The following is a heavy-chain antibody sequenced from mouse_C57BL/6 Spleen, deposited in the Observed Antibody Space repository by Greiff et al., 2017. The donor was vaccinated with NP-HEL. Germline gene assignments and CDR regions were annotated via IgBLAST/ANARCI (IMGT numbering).Heavy chain of an antibody. CDR1: GYAFSSSW. J-gene: IGHJ2*01. CDR3: ARDYYYGSRGY. CDR2: IYPGDGDT. V-gene: IGHV1-82*01. D-gene: IGHD1-1*01. Sequence: QVQLQQSGPELVKPGASVKISCKASGYAFSSSWMNWVKQRPGKGLEWIGRIYPGDGDTNYNGKFKGKATLTADKSSSTAYMQLSILTSEDAAVYFCARDYYYGSRGYWGKGTTLTVSS.